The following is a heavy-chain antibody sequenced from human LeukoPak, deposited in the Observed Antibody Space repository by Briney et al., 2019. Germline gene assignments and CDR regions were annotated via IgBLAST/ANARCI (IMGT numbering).Heavy chain of an antibody. CDR1: GFILNNYW. CDR2: IKKTGSET. V-gene: IGHV3-7*01. D-gene: IGHD2-15*01. Sequence: GGSLRLSCAASGFILNNYWMNWVRQAPGKGLEWVAYIKKTGSETYYMDSVEGRFTITRDNSRDSVFLHMYGLRAEDTAVYFCARENGYCSGANCYSYFDSWGQGTLVTVSS. CDR3: ARENGYCSGANCYSYFDS. J-gene: IGHJ4*02.